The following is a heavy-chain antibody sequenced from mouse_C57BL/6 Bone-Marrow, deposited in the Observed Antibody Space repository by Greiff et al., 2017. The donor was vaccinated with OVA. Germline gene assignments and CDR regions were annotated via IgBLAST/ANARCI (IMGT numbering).Heavy chain of an antibody. D-gene: IGHD2-4*01. CDR1: GFSLTSYG. CDR2: IWSGGST. Sequence: VQLQESGPGLVQPSQSLSITCTVSGFSLTSYGVHWVRQSPGKGLEWLGVIWSGGSTDYNAAFISRLSISKDNSKSQVFFKMNRLQADDTAIYYCARREGLRRRPLFDYWGQGTTLTVSS. J-gene: IGHJ2*01. CDR3: ARREGLRRRPLFDY. V-gene: IGHV2-2*01.